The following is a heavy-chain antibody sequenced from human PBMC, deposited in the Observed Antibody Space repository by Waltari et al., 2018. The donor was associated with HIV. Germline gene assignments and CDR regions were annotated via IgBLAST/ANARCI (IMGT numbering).Heavy chain of an antibody. D-gene: IGHD1-20*01. V-gene: IGHV4-4*02. CDR1: GGSISSSYW. CDR2: IYHSGNT. CDR3: ARESMITPYYFDN. Sequence: QVQLQESGPGLVKPSGTLSLTCAVSGGSISSSYWWSWVRQTPGKGLEWIGEIYHSGNTNYNPSLESRVTISVDKSKNQFSLKLRSVTAADTAVYYCARESMITPYYFDNWGQGTLVTVSS. J-gene: IGHJ4*02.